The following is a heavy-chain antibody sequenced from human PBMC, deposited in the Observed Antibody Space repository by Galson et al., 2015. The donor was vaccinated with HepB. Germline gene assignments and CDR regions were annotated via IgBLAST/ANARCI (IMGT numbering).Heavy chain of an antibody. V-gene: IGHV1-18*01. D-gene: IGHD5-24*01. CDR1: GYTFTRHG. CDR2: IIPYSANT. CDR3: ARGGVATIGGPTFDY. J-gene: IGHJ4*02. Sequence: SVKVSCKASGYTFTRHGISWVRQAPGQGLEWMGWIIPYSANTNYAQRLQGRVTMTTDTSTSTAYMELRSLRSDDTAVYYCARGGVATIGGPTFDYWGQGTLVTVSS.